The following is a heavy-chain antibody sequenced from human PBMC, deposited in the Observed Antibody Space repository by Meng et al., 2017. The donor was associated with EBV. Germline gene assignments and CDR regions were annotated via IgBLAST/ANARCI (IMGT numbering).Heavy chain of an antibody. CDR1: GGPFRYYA. D-gene: IGHD3-10*01. J-gene: IGHJ4*02. V-gene: IGHV1-69*01. CDR3: ASESGRGYTPDY. CDR2: ILPRLSAP. Sequence: QVQLVMSAADVEKPGASVKVAVKISGGPFRYYASSWVRQPPGQGLEWLGGILPRLSAPNYAHKFHGRFKITEDYYTSPHYMDMSRLRSEDTVLYCSASESGRGYTPDYWGQGTLVTVSS.